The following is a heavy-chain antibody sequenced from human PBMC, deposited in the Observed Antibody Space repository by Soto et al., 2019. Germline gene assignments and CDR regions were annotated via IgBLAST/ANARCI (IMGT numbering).Heavy chain of an antibody. D-gene: IGHD6-13*01. CDR3: AGGDIAAAGLPYYYYCYYMDV. CDR2: ISSSSYI. V-gene: IGHV3-21*01. J-gene: IGHJ6*03. Sequence: GGSLRLSCAASGFTFSSHSMNWVRQAPGKGLEWVSSISSSSYIYYADSVKGRFTISRDNAKNSLYLQMNSLRAEDTAVYYCAGGDIAAAGLPYYYYCYYMDVWGKGTTVTVSS. CDR1: GFTFSSHS.